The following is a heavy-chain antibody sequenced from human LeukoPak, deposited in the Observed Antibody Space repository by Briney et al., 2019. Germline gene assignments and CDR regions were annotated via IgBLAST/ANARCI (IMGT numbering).Heavy chain of an antibody. CDR2: ISWNSGSI. D-gene: IGHD4-17*01. CDR1: GFTFDDYA. CDR3: ARGTHGDYTFDY. V-gene: IGHV3-9*01. Sequence: GGSLRLSCAASGFTFDDYAMHWVRQAPGKGLEWVSGISWNSGSIGYADSVKGRFTISRDIAKNSLYLQLNSLRADDTAVYYCARGTHGDYTFDYWGQGTLVTVSS. J-gene: IGHJ4*02.